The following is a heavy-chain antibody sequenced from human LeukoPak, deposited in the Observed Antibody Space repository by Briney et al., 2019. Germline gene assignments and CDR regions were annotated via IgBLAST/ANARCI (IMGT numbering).Heavy chain of an antibody. CDR1: GGTFSSYA. D-gene: IGHD3-10*01. Sequence: GTSLKASCKASGGTFSSYAISWVPQAPGQGLEWMGRIIPILGIANSAQKLQGRVTITADKSTSTAYMELSRLRSEDTAVYYCASYYYGSGSYYTHLYGMDVWGQGTTVTVSS. V-gene: IGHV1-69*04. J-gene: IGHJ6*02. CDR2: IIPILGIA. CDR3: ASYYYGSGSYYTHLYGMDV.